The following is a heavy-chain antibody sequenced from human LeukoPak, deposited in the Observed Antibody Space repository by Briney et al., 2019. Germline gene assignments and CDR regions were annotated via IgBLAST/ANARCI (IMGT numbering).Heavy chain of an antibody. CDR3: AKGVPGSGWYSGFDAFDI. CDR1: GFTFSRYA. CDR2: ISYDGSNK. V-gene: IGHV3-30-3*01. Sequence: GGSLRLSCAASGFTFSRYAMHWVRQAPGKGLEWVAVISYDGSNKYYADSVKGRFTISRDNSKNMVFLQMNSLRVEDTALYYCAKGVPGSGWYSGFDAFDIWGQGTMVTVSS. J-gene: IGHJ3*02. D-gene: IGHD6-19*01.